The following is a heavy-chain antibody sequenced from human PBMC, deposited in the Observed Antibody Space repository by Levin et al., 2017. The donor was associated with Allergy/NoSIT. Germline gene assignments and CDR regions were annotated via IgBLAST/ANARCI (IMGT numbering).Heavy chain of an antibody. D-gene: IGHD3-22*01. J-gene: IGHJ4*02. CDR2: ISGGGDAT. CDR3: AKDYGVVSSDYFVFFDY. Sequence: GGSLRLSCAASGLTFSTYAMTWVRQAPGKGLEWVSTISGGGDATYYADSVKGRFTISRDNSKNTLFLQMGSLRADDTAIYYCAKDYGVVSSDYFVFFDYWGQGTLVTVSS. CDR1: GLTFSTYA. V-gene: IGHV3-23*01.